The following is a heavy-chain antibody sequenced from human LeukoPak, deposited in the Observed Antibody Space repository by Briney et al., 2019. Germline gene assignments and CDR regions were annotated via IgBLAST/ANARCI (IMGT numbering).Heavy chain of an antibody. CDR2: ISGSGGST. CDR1: GFTFSSYA. Sequence: GGSLRLSCAASGFTFSSYAMSWVRQAPGKGLEWVSAISGSGGSTYYADSVKGRFTISRDNSKNTLYLQMNSLRAEDTAVYYCARDKYNWNYVDYWGQGTLVTVSS. D-gene: IGHD1-20*01. CDR3: ARDKYNWNYVDY. V-gene: IGHV3-23*01. J-gene: IGHJ4*02.